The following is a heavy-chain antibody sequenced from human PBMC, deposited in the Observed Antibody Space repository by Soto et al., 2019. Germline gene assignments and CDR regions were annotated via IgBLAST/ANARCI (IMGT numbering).Heavy chain of an antibody. CDR1: GYPFINFD. V-gene: IGHV1-8*02. Sequence: ASVKVSCRASGYPFINFDISWVRHAAAQGLEWLGWMNPGSGKTGYASKFPGRVAMTRDASTGTSHMELISLTPDDTAVYYCATIASAGTLNWFDPGGQGSLVTVSA. J-gene: IGHJ5*02. CDR3: ATIASAGTLNWFDP. CDR2: MNPGSGKT. D-gene: IGHD6-13*01.